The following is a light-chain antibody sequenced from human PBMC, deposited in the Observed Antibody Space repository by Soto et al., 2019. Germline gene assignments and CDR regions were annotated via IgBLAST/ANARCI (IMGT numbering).Light chain of an antibody. V-gene: IGLV2-14*01. CDR1: SSDVGGYNY. CDR2: NVS. CDR3: TSASGSLDV. J-gene: IGLJ1*01. Sequence: QSVLTQAASVSGSPGQSITISCTGTSSDVGGYNYVSWYQQFPGKVPKLLIYNVSNRPTGVANRFSGSTSGNTASLTISALQAGDEADYFCTSASGSLDVCGTGTKGTV.